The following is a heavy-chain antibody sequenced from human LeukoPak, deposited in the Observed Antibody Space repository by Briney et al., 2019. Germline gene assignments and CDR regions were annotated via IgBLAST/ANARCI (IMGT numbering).Heavy chain of an antibody. V-gene: IGHV3-30*02. Sequence: GGSLRLSCAASGFTFSSYGVHWVRQAPGKGLEWVAFIRYDGCNKFYADSVKGRFTISRDNSKNTLYLQMNSLRAEDTAVYYCAKDQGRRGYSGRGGFGYRGHRALVTVAS. CDR2: IRYDGCNK. J-gene: IGHJ4*01. CDR3: AKDQGRRGYSGRGGFGY. CDR1: GFTFSSYG. D-gene: IGHD5-12*01.